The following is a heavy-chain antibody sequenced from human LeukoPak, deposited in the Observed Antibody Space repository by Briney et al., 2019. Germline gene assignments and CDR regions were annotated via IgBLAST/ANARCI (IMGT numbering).Heavy chain of an antibody. CDR1: GGSISSYY. CDR3: ARVVYSSGWYRNDY. J-gene: IGHJ4*02. Sequence: SETLSLTCTVSGGSISSYYWSWIRQPPGKGLEWIGYIYYSGSTNYNPSLKSRVTISVDTSKNQFSLKLSSVTAADTAVYYCARVVYSSGWYRNDYWGQGTLVTVSS. D-gene: IGHD6-19*01. CDR2: IYYSGST. V-gene: IGHV4-59*01.